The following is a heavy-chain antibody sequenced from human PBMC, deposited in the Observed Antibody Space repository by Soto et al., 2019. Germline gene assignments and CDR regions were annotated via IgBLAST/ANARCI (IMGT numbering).Heavy chain of an antibody. CDR2: IYYSGST. CDR1: GGSISSYY. J-gene: IGHJ4*02. CDR3: ARSDGRY. V-gene: IGHV4-59*01. Sequence: SETLSLTCSVSGGSISSYYWSWIRQPPGKGLEWIGYIYYSGSTNYDPSLKSRVTISVDTSKNQFSLKLSSVTAADTAVYYCARSDGRYWGQGTLVTVSS.